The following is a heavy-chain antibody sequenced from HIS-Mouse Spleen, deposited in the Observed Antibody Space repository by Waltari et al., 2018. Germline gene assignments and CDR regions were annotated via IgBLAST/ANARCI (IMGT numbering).Heavy chain of an antibody. J-gene: IGHJ2*01. V-gene: IGHV4-59*01. CDR3: ARASRDLLLPRYFDL. CDR1: GGSISSYY. CDR2: YYSGST. Sequence: QVQLQESGPGLVKPSETLSLTCTASGGSISSYYWSWTRQPPGKGLEWIGYYSGSTNYNPSLKSRVTISVDTSKNQFSLKLSSVIAADTAVYYCARASRDLLLPRYFDLWGRGTLVTVSS.